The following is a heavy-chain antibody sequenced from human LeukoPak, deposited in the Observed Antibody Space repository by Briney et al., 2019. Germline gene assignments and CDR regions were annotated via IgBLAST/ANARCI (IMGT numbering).Heavy chain of an antibody. Sequence: ASVKVSCKASGYTFTSYDINWVRQATGQGLEWKGWMNPNSGNTGYAQKFQGRVTMTRNTSISTAYMELSSLRSEDTAVYYCARDPKNAYYDILTGPPDVWGQGTTVTVSS. CDR2: MNPNSGNT. D-gene: IGHD3-9*01. J-gene: IGHJ6*02. V-gene: IGHV1-8*01. CDR3: ARDPKNAYYDILTGPPDV. CDR1: GYTFTSYD.